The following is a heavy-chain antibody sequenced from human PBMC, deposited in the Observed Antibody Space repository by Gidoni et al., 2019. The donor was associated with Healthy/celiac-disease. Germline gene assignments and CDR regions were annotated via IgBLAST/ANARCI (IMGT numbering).Heavy chain of an antibody. Sequence: EVQLVESGGVVVQPGGSLRLSCAASGFTFDDYAMHWVRQAPGKGLEWVSRISWDGGSTYYADSVKGRFTISRDNSKNSLYLQMNSLRAEDTALYYCAKDIRDYGDYYYYGMDVWGQGTTVTVSS. CDR1: GFTFDDYA. D-gene: IGHD4-17*01. V-gene: IGHV3-43D*03. CDR3: AKDIRDYGDYYYYGMDV. J-gene: IGHJ6*02. CDR2: ISWDGGST.